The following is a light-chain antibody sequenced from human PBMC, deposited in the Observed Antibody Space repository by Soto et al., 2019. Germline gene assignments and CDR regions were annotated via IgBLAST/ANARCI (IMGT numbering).Light chain of an antibody. V-gene: IGKV3-15*01. J-gene: IGKJ4*01. Sequence: EIVMTQSPATLSVSPGEEATLSCRASQSVSSNLAWYQQKPGQAPRLLILGASTRATGIPARFSGSGSGTEFSLSISALQSEDFAIYYSQQYSNWPLTFGGGTKVGIK. CDR2: GAS. CDR3: QQYSNWPLT. CDR1: QSVSSN.